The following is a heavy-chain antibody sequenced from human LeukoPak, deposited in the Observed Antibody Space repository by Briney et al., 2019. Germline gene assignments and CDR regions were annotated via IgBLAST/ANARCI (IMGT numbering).Heavy chain of an antibody. CDR2: ISGNSGST. CDR1: GFTFSSYA. V-gene: IGHV3-23*01. J-gene: IGHJ6*03. Sequence: PGGSLRLSCAASGFTFSSYAMSWVRQAPGKGLEWVSAISGNSGSTYYADSVKGRFTISRDNSKSTPYLQMNSLRAEDTALYYCAKAYGSGSYYDYYYYMDVWGKGTTVTVSS. CDR3: AKAYGSGSYYDYYYYMDV. D-gene: IGHD3-10*01.